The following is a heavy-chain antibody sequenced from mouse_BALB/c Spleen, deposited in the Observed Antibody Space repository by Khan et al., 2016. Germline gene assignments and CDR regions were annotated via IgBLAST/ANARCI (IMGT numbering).Heavy chain of an antibody. CDR1: GYTFTSYW. CDR3: ARWLLG. V-gene: IGHV1-87*01. Sequence: QVQLQQSGAELARPGASVKLSCKASGYTFTSYWMQWVKQRPGLGLEWIGAIYPGDGDTRYTQKFKGKATLTADKSSSTAYMQLSSLASEDSAVYYCARWLLGWGQGTLVTVSA. J-gene: IGHJ3*01. D-gene: IGHD2-3*01. CDR2: IYPGDGDT.